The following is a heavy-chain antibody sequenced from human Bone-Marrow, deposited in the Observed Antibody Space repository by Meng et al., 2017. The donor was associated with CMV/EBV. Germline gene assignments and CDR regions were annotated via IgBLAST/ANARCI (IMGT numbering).Heavy chain of an antibody. CDR1: GGSFSGYY. V-gene: IGHV4-34*01. D-gene: IGHD2-2*01. Sequence: SETLSLTCAFYGGSFSGYYWSWIRQSPGKGLEWIAEINLSGITKYNPSLKSRVTISAGTSKNQFSLRLSSVTAADTGVYYCARGAPAAIWDYYYYGMDVWGQGTTVTVSS. CDR3: ARGAPAAIWDYYYYGMDV. CDR2: INLSGIT. J-gene: IGHJ6*02.